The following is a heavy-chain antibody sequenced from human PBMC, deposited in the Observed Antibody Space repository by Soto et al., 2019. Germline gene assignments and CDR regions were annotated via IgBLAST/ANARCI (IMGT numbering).Heavy chain of an antibody. Sequence: QVQLVQSGPEVKKPGSSVRVSCTASGGTFSSYTINWVRQVDGQGPEWMGRSIPMLGMSNYAQKFQGRVMMIADKSTNSVYMELSSLRSEDTAIYYCATNYGSGSAHFDYWGQGTLVTVSS. V-gene: IGHV1-69*02. D-gene: IGHD3-10*01. CDR3: ATNYGSGSAHFDY. CDR2: SIPMLGMS. CDR1: GGTFSSYT. J-gene: IGHJ4*02.